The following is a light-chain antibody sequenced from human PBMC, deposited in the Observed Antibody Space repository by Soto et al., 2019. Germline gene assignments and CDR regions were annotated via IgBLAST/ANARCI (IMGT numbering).Light chain of an antibody. CDR2: GAS. CDR1: QSVSSSY. J-gene: IGKJ1*01. CDR3: QKYASSART. Sequence: EIVLTQSPGTLSLSPGERATLSCRASQSVSSSYLAWYQQKPGQAPRLLIYGASSRATGIPDRFSGSGSGTDFTLTISRLETEDFAVYYCQKYASSARTLGQGTKV. V-gene: IGKV3-20*01.